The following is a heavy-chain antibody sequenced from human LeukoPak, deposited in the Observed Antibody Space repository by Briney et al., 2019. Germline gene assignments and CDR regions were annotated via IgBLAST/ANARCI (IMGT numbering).Heavy chain of an antibody. Sequence: GGSLRLSCAASGFTFSSYGMHWVRQAPGKGLEWVAVISYDGSNKYYADSVKGRFTISRDNSKNTLYLQMNSLRAEDTAVYYCAKDRLAAAGPGYFDYWGQGTLVTVSS. D-gene: IGHD6-13*01. CDR2: ISYDGSNK. J-gene: IGHJ4*02. V-gene: IGHV3-30*18. CDR1: GFTFSSYG. CDR3: AKDRLAAAGPGYFDY.